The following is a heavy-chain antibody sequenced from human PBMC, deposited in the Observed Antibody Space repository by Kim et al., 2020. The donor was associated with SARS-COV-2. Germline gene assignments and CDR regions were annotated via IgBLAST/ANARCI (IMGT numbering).Heavy chain of an antibody. V-gene: IGHV4-39*01. Sequence: SETLSLTCTVSGDAIRSGNYYWGWIRQPPGKGLECIGSIYYSGSTYYNPSLKSRVTISVDTPKNQISLKLSSVSAADTAVYYCARHMTLGYKYGFDYWGQGTLVTVSS. CDR3: ARHMTLGYKYGFDY. D-gene: IGHD5-18*01. J-gene: IGHJ4*02. CDR1: GDAIRSGNYY. CDR2: IYYSGST.